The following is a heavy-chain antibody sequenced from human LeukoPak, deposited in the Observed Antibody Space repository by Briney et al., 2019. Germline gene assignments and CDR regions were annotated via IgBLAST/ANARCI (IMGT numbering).Heavy chain of an antibody. CDR2: IYYSGST. CDR1: GGSISSSSYY. CDR3: ARLDTAMVDDFDY. Sequence: SETLSLTCTVTGGSISSSSYYWGGIRQPPVKGLEWIGSIYYSGSTYYNPSLKSRVTISVDTSKNQFSLKLSSVTAADTAVYYCARLDTAMVDDFDYWGQGTLVTVSS. D-gene: IGHD5-18*01. V-gene: IGHV4-39*01. J-gene: IGHJ4*02.